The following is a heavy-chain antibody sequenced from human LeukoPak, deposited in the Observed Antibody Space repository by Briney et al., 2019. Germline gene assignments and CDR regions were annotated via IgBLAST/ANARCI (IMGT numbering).Heavy chain of an antibody. CDR3: AKGPLRGTAAAIDY. D-gene: IGHD2-2*01. V-gene: IGHV3-30*18. J-gene: IGHJ4*02. Sequence: GGSLRLSRAASRFTFNNYGMHWVRQAPGKGLEWVAVISYDGRNKHYPDSVKGRFTISRDISTDTLWLQMDSLRTEDTAVYYCAKGPLRGTAAAIDYWGQGTLVTVSS. CDR2: ISYDGRNK. CDR1: RFTFNNYG.